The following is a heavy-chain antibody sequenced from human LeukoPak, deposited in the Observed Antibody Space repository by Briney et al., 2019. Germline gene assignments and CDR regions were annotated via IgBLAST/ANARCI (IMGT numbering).Heavy chain of an antibody. CDR1: GFTVSSNY. J-gene: IGHJ6*04. V-gene: IGHV3-53*01. CDR2: IYSGGST. Sequence: QPGGSLRLSCAASGFTVSSNYMSWVRQAPGKGLEWVSVIYSGGSTYYADSVKGRFTISRDNSKNTLYLQMNSLRAEDTAVYYCARDTEQQLVGQVSYYYGMDVWGKGTTVTVSS. D-gene: IGHD6-13*01. CDR3: ARDTEQQLVGQVSYYYGMDV.